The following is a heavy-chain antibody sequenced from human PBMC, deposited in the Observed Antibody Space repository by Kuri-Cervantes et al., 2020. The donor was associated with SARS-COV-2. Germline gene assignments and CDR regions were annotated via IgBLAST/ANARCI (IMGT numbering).Heavy chain of an antibody. V-gene: IGHV3-7*01. CDR1: GFTFSSYS. D-gene: IGHD3-9*01. J-gene: IGHJ6*03. Sequence: GESLKISCAASGFTFSSYSMNWVRQAPGKGLEWVANIKQDGSEKYYVDSVKGRFTISRDNAKNSLYLQMNSLRAEDTAVYYCARDRGYFDWFYMDVWGKGTTVTVSS. CDR2: IKQDGSEK. CDR3: ARDRGYFDWFYMDV.